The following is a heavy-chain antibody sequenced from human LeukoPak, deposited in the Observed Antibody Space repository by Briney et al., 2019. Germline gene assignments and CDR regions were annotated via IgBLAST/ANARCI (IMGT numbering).Heavy chain of an antibody. CDR2: IRNDGTNR. Sequence: GGSLRLSCAASGFTFTSNGMHWVRQAPGKGLEWVAFIRNDGTNRYYADSVKGRFTISRDSSKKMLFLQMNSLRTEDTAVYYCARTAGWSGPDYWGQGTLVTVSS. V-gene: IGHV3-30*02. J-gene: IGHJ4*02. D-gene: IGHD3-3*01. CDR3: ARTAGWSGPDY. CDR1: GFTFTSNG.